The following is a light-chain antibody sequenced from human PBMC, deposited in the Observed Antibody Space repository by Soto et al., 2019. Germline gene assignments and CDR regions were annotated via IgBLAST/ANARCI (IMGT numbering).Light chain of an antibody. CDR3: QQYHTWPLT. Sequence: EIVMTQSPVTLSVSPGEGVTLSCRASQSVYSNLAWYQQKPGQAPRLLIYDASARATDIPARFSGSGSGTDFTLNVSRLQSEDFAVYYCQQYHTWPLTFGGGTKVEIK. CDR2: DAS. V-gene: IGKV3-15*01. CDR1: QSVYSN. J-gene: IGKJ4*01.